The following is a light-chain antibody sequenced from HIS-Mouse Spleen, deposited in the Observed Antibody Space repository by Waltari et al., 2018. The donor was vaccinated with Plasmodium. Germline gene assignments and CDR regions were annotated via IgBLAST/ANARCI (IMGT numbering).Light chain of an antibody. CDR3: QQYYSFPYT. CDR1: QGISSY. CDR2: AAS. V-gene: IGKV1D-8*02. Sequence: AIWMTQSPSLLSASTGERVPISCRMSQGISSYLACYQQKPGKAPELLIYAASTLQSGVPSRFSGSGSGTDFTLTISCLQSEDFATYYCQQYYSFPYTFGQGTKLEIK. J-gene: IGKJ2*01.